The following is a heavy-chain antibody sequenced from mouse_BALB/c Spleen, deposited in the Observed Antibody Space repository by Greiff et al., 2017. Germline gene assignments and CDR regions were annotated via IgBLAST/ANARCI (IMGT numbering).Heavy chain of an antibody. Sequence: DVKLVESGGDLVKPGGSLKLSCAASGFTFSSYGMSWVRQTPDKRLEWVATISSGGSYTYYPDSVKGRFTISRDNAKNTLYLQMSSLKSEDTAMYYCARPGGSSYLDYWGQGTTLTVSS. J-gene: IGHJ2*01. CDR2: ISSGGSYT. V-gene: IGHV5-6*02. D-gene: IGHD1-1*01. CDR3: ARPGGSSYLDY. CDR1: GFTFSSYG.